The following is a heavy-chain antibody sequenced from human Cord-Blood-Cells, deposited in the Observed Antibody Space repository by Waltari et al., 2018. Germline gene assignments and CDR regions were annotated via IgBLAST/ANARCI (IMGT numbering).Heavy chain of an antibody. CDR2: INHSGST. J-gene: IGHJ6*02. CDR3: ARSLYYYGMDV. CDR1: GGSFSGYY. V-gene: IGHV4-34*01. Sequence: VQLQQWGAGLLKPSETLSLTCAVYGGSFSGYYWSWIRQPPGKGLEWIGEINHSGSTNYNPSLKSRVTISVDTSKNQFSLKLSSVTAADTAVYYCARSLYYYGMDVWGQGTTVTVSS.